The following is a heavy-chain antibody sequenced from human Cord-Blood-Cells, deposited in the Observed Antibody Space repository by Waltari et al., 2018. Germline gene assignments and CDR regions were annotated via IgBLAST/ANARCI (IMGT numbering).Heavy chain of an antibody. D-gene: IGHD2-21*01. CDR1: GGTSSSYA. CDR3: ARDFCGGDCYYWYFDL. CDR2: IIPILGIA. J-gene: IGHJ2*01. V-gene: IGHV1-69*09. Sequence: QVQLVQSGAEVKKPGSSVKVSCKASGGTSSSYATSWVRQAPGQGIEWMGRIIPILGIANYAQKFQGRVTITADKSTSTAYMELSSLRSEDTAVYYCARDFCGGDCYYWYFDLWGRGTLVTVSS.